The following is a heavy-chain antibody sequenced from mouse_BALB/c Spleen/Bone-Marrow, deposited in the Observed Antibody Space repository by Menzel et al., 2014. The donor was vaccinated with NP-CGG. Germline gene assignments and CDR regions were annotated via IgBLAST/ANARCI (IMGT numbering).Heavy chain of an antibody. J-gene: IGHJ4*01. D-gene: IGHD1-1*01. Sequence: EVKLVESGPSLVKSSQTLSLTCSVTGDSITSGYWNWIRKFPGNKLEYMGYISYSGSTYYNPSLKSRISITRDTSKNQYCLQLNSVTTEDTATYYCARGGGSSYNYAMDYWGQGTSVTVSS. CDR3: ARGGGSSYNYAMDY. CDR1: GDSITSGY. V-gene: IGHV3-8*02. CDR2: ISYSGST.